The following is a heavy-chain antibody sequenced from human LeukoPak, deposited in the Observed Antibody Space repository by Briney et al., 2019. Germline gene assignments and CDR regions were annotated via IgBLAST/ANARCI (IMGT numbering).Heavy chain of an antibody. D-gene: IGHD2-15*01. CDR3: VREKYCSGDTCYSGVIDS. V-gene: IGHV1-18*01. CDR2: IGPYNGYT. CDR1: GYIFTNYG. J-gene: IGHJ4*02. Sequence: GASVKVSCKASGYIFTNYGISWVRQAPGQGLEWMGWIGPYNGYTNYAQKLQGRVTLTTDTSTSTAYMDLRSLRSDDTAVYYCVREKYCSGDTCYSGVIDSWGQGTLVTVSS.